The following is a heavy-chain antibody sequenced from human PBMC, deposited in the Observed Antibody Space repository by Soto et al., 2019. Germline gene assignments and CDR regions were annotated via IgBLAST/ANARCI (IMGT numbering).Heavy chain of an antibody. CDR1: GGSISSYY. J-gene: IGHJ6*03. CDR2: IYCSGST. V-gene: IGHV4-59*01. CDR3: ARFPGVYDILSGYYYYYYMDV. Sequence: SETLSLTCTVSGGSISSYYWSWIRQPPGKGLEWIGYIYCSGSTNYNPSLKSRVTISVDTSKNQFSPKLSSVTAADTAVYYCARFPGVYDILSGYYYYYYMDVWGKGTTVTVSS. D-gene: IGHD3-9*01.